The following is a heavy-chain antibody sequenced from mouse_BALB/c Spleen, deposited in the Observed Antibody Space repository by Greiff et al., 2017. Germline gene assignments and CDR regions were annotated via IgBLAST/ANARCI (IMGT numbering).Heavy chain of an antibody. CDR1: GFTFSSYA. V-gene: IGHV5-6-5*01. D-gene: IGHD2-14*01. Sequence: DVQLVESGGGLVKPGGSLKLSCAASGFTFSSYAMSWVRQTPEKRLEWVASISSGGSTYYPDSVKGRFTISRDNARNILYLQMSSLRSEDTAMYYCARGHYRYDGYYAMDYWGQGTSVTVSS. J-gene: IGHJ4*01. CDR3: ARGHYRYDGYYAMDY. CDR2: ISSGGST.